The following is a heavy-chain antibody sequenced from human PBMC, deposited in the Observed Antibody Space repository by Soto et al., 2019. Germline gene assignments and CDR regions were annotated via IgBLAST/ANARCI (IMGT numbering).Heavy chain of an antibody. J-gene: IGHJ4*02. CDR3: ARERVSYYDSSGGFDY. CDR2: ISYDGSNK. Sequence: PGGSLRLSCAASGFTFSSYAMHWVRQAPGKGLEWVEVISYDGSNKYYADSVKGRFTISRDNSKNTLYLQMNSLRAEDTAVYYCARERVSYYDSSGGFDYWGQGTLVTVSS. CDR1: GFTFSSYA. V-gene: IGHV3-30-3*01. D-gene: IGHD3-22*01.